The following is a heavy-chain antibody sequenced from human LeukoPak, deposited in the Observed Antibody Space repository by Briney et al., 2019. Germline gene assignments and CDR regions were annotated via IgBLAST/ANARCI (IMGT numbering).Heavy chain of an antibody. J-gene: IGHJ4*02. D-gene: IGHD6-19*01. CDR3: ARRTKETSGWALDY. CDR2: INHSGST. Sequence: SGTLPLTCAVYGGSFSGYYWSWIRQPPGKGLEWIGEINHSGSTNYNPSLKSRVTISVDTSKNQFSLKLSSVTAADTAVYYCARRTKETSGWALDYWGKGTLVTVSS. CDR1: GGSFSGYY. V-gene: IGHV4-34*01.